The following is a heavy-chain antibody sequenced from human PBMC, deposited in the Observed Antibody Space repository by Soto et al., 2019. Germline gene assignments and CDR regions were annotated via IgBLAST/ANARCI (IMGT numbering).Heavy chain of an antibody. D-gene: IGHD1-26*01. CDR2: ISYDGSNK. J-gene: IGHJ6*02. CDR3: AKAWYSGRPGGYYGMDV. CDR1: GFTFSSYG. Sequence: GGSLRLSCAASGFTFSSYGMHWVRQAPGKGLEWVAVISYDGSNKYYADSVKGRFTISRDNSKNTLYLQMNSLRAEDTAVYYCAKAWYSGRPGGYYGMDVWGQGTTVTVSS. V-gene: IGHV3-30*18.